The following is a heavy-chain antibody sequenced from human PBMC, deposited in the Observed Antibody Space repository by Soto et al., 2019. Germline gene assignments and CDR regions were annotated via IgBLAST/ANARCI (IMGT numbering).Heavy chain of an antibody. CDR2: MNPNSGNT. J-gene: IGHJ5*01. D-gene: IGHD6-25*01. CDR3: AREGGSETLQPSYNWFDT. CDR1: GYTFTSYD. V-gene: IGHV1-8*01. Sequence: ASVKVSCKASGYTFTSYDINWVRQATGQGLEWMGWMNPNSGNTGYAQKFQGRVTMTRNTSISTAYMELSSLRSDDTAVYYCAREGGSETLQPSYNWFDTWGQGTLVTVSS.